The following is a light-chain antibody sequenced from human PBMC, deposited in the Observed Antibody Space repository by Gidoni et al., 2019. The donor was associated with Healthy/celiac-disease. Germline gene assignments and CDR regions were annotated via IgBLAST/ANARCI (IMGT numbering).Light chain of an antibody. V-gene: IGKV1-39*01. Sequence: DILMTQSPSSLSASVGDRVTITCRASQSISSYLNWYQQKPGKAPKLLIYAASSLRSGVPSRFSGSGSGTDFTLTISSLQPEDFATYYCQQSYSTHALTFGGGTKVEIK. CDR1: QSISSY. CDR3: QQSYSTHALT. J-gene: IGKJ4*01. CDR2: AAS.